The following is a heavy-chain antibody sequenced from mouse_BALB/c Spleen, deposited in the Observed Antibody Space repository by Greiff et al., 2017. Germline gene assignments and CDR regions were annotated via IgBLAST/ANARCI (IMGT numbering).Heavy chain of an antibody. CDR1: GYTFTSYW. V-gene: IGHV1S41*01. CDR3: ARYYGSRYAMDY. J-gene: IGHJ4*01. Sequence: DLVKPGASVKLSCKASGYTFTSYWINWIKQRPGQGLEWIGRIAPGSGSTYYNEMFKGKATLTVDTSSSTAYIQLSSLSSEYSAVYFCARYYGSRYAMDYWGQGTSVTVSS. D-gene: IGHD1-1*01. CDR2: IAPGSGST.